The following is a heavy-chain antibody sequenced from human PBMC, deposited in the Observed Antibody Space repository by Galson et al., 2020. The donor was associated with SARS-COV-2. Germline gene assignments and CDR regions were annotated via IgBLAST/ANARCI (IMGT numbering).Heavy chain of an antibody. D-gene: IGHD3-3*01. CDR2: IKSKTDGGTT. V-gene: IGHV3-15*01. J-gene: IGHJ4*02. Sequence: GGSLRLSCAASGFTFSNAWMSWVRQAPGKGLEWVGRIKSKTDGGTTDYAAPVKGRFTISRDDSKNTLYLQMNSLKTEDTAVYYCTTDTITIFGVVIYRPFDYWGQGTLVTVSS. CDR3: TTDTITIFGVVIYRPFDY. CDR1: GFTFSNAW.